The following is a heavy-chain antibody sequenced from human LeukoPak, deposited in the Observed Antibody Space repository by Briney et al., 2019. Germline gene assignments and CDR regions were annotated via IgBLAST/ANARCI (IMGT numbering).Heavy chain of an antibody. D-gene: IGHD3-10*01. Sequence: GASVKVTCTASGYTFTSYGISWVRQPPGQGLEWMGWISAYNGNTNYAQKPQGRVTMTTDTSTTPAYMGPRSLRYVGTARYYCSRDTPKGSSGNQFRIELWGRGPLVTVSS. CDR3: SRDTPKGSSGNQFRIEL. CDR1: GYTFTSYG. J-gene: IGHJ4*02. V-gene: IGHV1-18*04. CDR2: ISAYNGNT.